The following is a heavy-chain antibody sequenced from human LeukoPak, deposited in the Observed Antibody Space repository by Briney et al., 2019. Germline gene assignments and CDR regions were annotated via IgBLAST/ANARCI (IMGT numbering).Heavy chain of an antibody. J-gene: IGHJ4*02. CDR3: AKANGNWNDRLFDY. Sequence: PGGSLRLSCLASGFTFSNYAMSWVRQAPGKGLEWVSVIGGSGGNIYYADSVKGRFTISRDNSKNTLYLQMNSLRAEDTAVYCCAKANGNWNDRLFDYWGQGTLVTVSS. CDR1: GFTFSNYA. V-gene: IGHV3-23*01. D-gene: IGHD1-20*01. CDR2: IGGSGGNI.